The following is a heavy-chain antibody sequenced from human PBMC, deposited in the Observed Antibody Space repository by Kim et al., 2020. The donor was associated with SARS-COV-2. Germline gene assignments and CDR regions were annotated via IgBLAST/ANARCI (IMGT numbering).Heavy chain of an antibody. V-gene: IGHV3-11*05. D-gene: IGHD3-3*01. CDR3: ARVDDFWSGSEPYGMDV. Sequence: GGSLRLSCAASGFTFSDYYMSWIRQAPGKGLEWVSYISSSSSYTNYADSVKGRFTISRDNAKNSLYLQMNSLRAEDTAVYYCARVDDFWSGSEPYGMDVWGQGTTVTVSS. CDR1: GFTFSDYY. CDR2: ISSSSSYT. J-gene: IGHJ6*02.